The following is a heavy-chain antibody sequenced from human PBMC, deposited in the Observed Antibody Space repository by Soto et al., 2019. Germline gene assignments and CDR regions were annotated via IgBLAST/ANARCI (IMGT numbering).Heavy chain of an antibody. CDR1: GGSISSSSYY. J-gene: IGHJ4*02. Sequence: SETLSLTCTVSGGSISSSSYYWGWIRQPPGKGLEWIGSIYYSGSTYYNPSLKSRVTISVDTSKNQFSLKLSSVTAADTAVYYCARHAYYGSGSHFDYWGQGTLVTVSS. CDR3: ARHAYYGSGSHFDY. D-gene: IGHD3-10*01. V-gene: IGHV4-39*01. CDR2: IYYSGST.